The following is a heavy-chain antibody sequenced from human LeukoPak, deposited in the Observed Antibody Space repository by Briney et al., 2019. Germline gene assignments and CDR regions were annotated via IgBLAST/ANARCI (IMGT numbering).Heavy chain of an antibody. V-gene: IGHV4-59*01. CDR2: IYYSGST. D-gene: IGHD3-9*01. J-gene: IGHJ6*02. Sequence: PSETLSLTCTVSGGSFSSYYWSWIRQPPGKGLEWIGYIYYSGSTNYNPSLKSRVTISVDTSKNQFSLKLSSVTAADTAVYYCARDRALYYDILTGPYYYGMDVWGQGTTVTVSS. CDR3: ARDRALYYDILTGPYYYGMDV. CDR1: GGSFSSYY.